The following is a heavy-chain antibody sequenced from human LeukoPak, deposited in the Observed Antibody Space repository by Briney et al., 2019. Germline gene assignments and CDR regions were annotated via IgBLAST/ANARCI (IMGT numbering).Heavy chain of an antibody. CDR2: IYYSGST. D-gene: IGHD6-13*01. V-gene: IGHV4-39*01. Sequence: SETLSLTCTVPGGSISSSSYYWGWIRQPPGKGLEWTGSIYYSGSTYYNPSLKSRVTISVDTSKNQFSLKLSSVTAADTAVYYCARAYSSSWYYFDYWGQGTLVTVSS. CDR3: ARAYSSSWYYFDY. CDR1: GGSISSSSYY. J-gene: IGHJ4*02.